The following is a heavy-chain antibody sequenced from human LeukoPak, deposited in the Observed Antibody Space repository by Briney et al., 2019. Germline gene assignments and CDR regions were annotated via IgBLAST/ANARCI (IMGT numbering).Heavy chain of an antibody. V-gene: IGHV4-4*02. Sequence: SETLSLTCGVSGGSISSSNWWSWVRQPPGKGLEWIGEIYYSGSTYYNPSLKSRVTISVDTSKNQFSLKLSSVTAADTAVYFCARGPYSYDSSGAFDIWGQGTMVTVSS. D-gene: IGHD3-22*01. CDR3: ARGPYSYDSSGAFDI. J-gene: IGHJ3*02. CDR1: GGSISSSNW. CDR2: IYYSGST.